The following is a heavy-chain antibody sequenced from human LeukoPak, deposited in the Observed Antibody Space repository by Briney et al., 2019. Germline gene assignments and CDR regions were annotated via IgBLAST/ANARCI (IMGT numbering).Heavy chain of an antibody. V-gene: IGHV3-23*01. CDR3: ARDMGDYAPSFDYYYGMDV. CDR2: ISGSGGST. J-gene: IGHJ6*02. CDR1: GFTFSSYA. Sequence: GGSLRLSCAASGFTFSSYAMSWVRQAPGKGLEWVSAISGSGGSTYYADSVKGRFTISRDNSKNTLYLQMNSLRAEDTAVYYCARDMGDYAPSFDYYYGMDVWGQGTTVTVSS. D-gene: IGHD4-17*01.